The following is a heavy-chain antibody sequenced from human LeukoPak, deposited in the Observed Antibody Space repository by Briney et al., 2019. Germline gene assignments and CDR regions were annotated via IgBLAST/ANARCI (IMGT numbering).Heavy chain of an antibody. Sequence: PSETLSLTCTVSGGSISSYYWSWIRQPAGKGLEWIGRIYTNGSTNYNPSLKSRVTISVDRSKNQFSLKLSSVTAADTAVYYCARGRGPTPFDYWGQGTLVTVSS. J-gene: IGHJ4*02. CDR2: IYTNGST. CDR3: ARGRGPTPFDY. CDR1: GGSISSYY. V-gene: IGHV4-4*07.